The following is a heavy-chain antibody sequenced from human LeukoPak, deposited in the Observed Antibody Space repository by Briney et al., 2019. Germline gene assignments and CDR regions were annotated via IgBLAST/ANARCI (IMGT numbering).Heavy chain of an antibody. CDR2: MNPNSGNT. D-gene: IGHD5-18*01. J-gene: IGHJ2*01. CDR1: GYTFTSYD. CDR3: ARGILEIQLWRSYWYFDL. Sequence: ASVKVSCKASGYTFTSYDINWVRQATGQGLEWMVWMNPNSGNTGYAQKFQGRVTMTRNTSISTAYMELSSLRSEDTAVYYCARGILEIQLWRSYWYFDLWGRGTLVTVSS. V-gene: IGHV1-8*01.